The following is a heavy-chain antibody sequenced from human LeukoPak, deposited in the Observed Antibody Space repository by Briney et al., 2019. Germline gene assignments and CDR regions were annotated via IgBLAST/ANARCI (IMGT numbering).Heavy chain of an antibody. Sequence: GGSLRLSCAASGFTFSSYWMSWVRQASGKGLEWVANIKQDGSEKYYVDSVKGRFTISRDNAKNSLYLQMNSLRAEDTAVYYCARDRTTDFWSGYYTNYFDYWGQGTLVTVSS. CDR2: IKQDGSEK. J-gene: IGHJ4*02. CDR3: ARDRTTDFWSGYYTNYFDY. CDR1: GFTFSSYW. V-gene: IGHV3-7*01. D-gene: IGHD3-3*01.